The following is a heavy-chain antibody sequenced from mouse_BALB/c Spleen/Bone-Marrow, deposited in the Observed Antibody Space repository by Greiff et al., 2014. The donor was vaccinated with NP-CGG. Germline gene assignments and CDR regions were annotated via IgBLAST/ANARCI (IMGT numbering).Heavy chain of an antibody. Sequence: VQLKESGGDLVKPGGSLKLSCEASGFTFITYCVSWGCPSPDKRLGGGGTISSGGSNTNYPDSVKGRFTISRDNAKNTLYLQMSSLKSEDTAMYYCTRRGVYDERSAMDYWGQGTSVTVSS. CDR1: GFTFITYC. V-gene: IGHV5-6*01. CDR3: TRRGVYDERSAMDY. J-gene: IGHJ4*01. CDR2: ISSGGSNT. D-gene: IGHD2-12*01.